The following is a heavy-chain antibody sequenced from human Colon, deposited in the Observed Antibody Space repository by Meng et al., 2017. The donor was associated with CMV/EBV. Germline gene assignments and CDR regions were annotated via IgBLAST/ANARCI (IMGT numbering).Heavy chain of an antibody. CDR2: VSAGNGDT. J-gene: IGHJ4*02. V-gene: IGHV1-3*01. D-gene: IGHD3-3*01. CDR3: ARVPVGTSRYYTSDY. CDR1: GYTFTSYA. Sequence: SGYTFTSYAMHWVRQAPGQRLGWMRWVSAGNGDTKYSQKFQGRLTITSDTSASTAYMELSSLRAEDTAIYFCARVPVGTSRYYTSDYWGQGTLVTVSS.